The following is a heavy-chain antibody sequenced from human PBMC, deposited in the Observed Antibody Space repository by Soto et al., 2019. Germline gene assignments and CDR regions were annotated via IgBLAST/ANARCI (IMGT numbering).Heavy chain of an antibody. CDR3: ARGFSGRTFDI. CDR1: GYTFTSYA. Sequence: ASVKVSCKASGYTFTSYAMHWVRQAPGQGLEWMGWINPNSGGTNYEQKFQGWVTMTRDTSISTAYMDLSRLRSDDTAVYYCARGFSGRTFDIWGQGTMVTVS. V-gene: IGHV1-2*04. CDR2: INPNSGGT. D-gene: IGHD6-19*01. J-gene: IGHJ3*02.